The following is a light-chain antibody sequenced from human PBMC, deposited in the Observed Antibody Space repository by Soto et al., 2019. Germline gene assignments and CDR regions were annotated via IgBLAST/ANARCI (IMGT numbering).Light chain of an antibody. CDR2: GAS. Sequence: DIVSCSTGQSVGGSLALYRQKPGQAPRLLVYGASTRATGIPARFSGCGCRTEFTIYVCGLRYDYFAAHPCHQGDKSAPWPMGQGTKVDIK. V-gene: IGKV3-15*01. J-gene: IGKJ1*01. CDR1: QSVGGS. CDR3: HQGDKSAPWP.